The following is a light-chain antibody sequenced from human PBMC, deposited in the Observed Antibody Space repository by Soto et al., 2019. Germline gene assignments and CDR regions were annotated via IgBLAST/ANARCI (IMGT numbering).Light chain of an antibody. CDR2: EVT. Sequence: QSALTQPPSASGSPGQSVTISCTGTTSDVGGYNYVSWYQQHPSKAPKLMIYEVTKRPSGVPDRFSASKSGNTASLTVSGLQAEDEANYYCSSYASSNIWVFGGGTQLTVL. V-gene: IGLV2-8*01. CDR3: SSYASSNIWV. CDR1: TSDVGGYNY. J-gene: IGLJ3*02.